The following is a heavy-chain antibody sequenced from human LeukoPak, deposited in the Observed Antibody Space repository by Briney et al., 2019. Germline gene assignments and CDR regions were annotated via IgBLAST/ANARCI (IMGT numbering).Heavy chain of an antibody. D-gene: IGHD6-13*01. J-gene: IGHJ6*03. CDR3: AEDTIAAAGNNYYYYMDV. CDR2: ISWDGGST. CDR1: GFTFDDYA. Sequence: GGSLRLSCAASGFTFDDYAMHWVRQAPGKGLEWVSLISWDGGSTYYADSVKGRFTISRDNSKNSLYLQMNSLRAEDTALYYCAEDTIAAAGNNYYYYMDVWGKGTTVTVSS. V-gene: IGHV3-43D*03.